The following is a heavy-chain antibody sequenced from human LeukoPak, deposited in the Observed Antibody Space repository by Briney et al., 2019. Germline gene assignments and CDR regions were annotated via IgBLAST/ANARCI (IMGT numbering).Heavy chain of an antibody. V-gene: IGHV1-18*04. CDR3: ARDRRQRVYGDYVWFDR. CDR1: RYTVTSYG. CDR2: ISAYNGNT. J-gene: IGHJ5*02. D-gene: IGHD4-17*01. Sequence: GASVKVSCKASRYTVTSYGISWVRQAPGQGLEWMGWISAYNGNTNYAQKLQGRVTMTTDTSTSTAYMELRSLRSDDTAVYYCARDRRQRVYGDYVWFDRWGQGSLV.